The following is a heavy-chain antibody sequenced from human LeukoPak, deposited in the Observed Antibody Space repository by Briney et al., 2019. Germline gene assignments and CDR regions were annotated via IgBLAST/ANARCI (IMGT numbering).Heavy chain of an antibody. V-gene: IGHV3-23*01. CDR1: GFTFSGDA. CDR3: ARESGIAAALDL. D-gene: IGHD6-13*01. CDR2: ISGSGAHT. J-gene: IGHJ5*02. Sequence: GGSLRLSCIASGFTFSGDAMNWIRQVPGKGLEWVSAISGSGAHTFYADSVKGRFTVSRDNFNDTLYLQMNSLRAEDTAVYYCARESGIAAALDLWGQGTLVTVSS.